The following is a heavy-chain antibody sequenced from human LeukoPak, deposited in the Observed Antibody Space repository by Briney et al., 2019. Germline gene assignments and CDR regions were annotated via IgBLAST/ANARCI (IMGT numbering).Heavy chain of an antibody. V-gene: IGHV3-33*01. Sequence: VGSLRLSCAASGFTFSNYAMQWVRQAPGKGLETVAIIWYDGSNKYYADSLQGRFTISRDNSKNTLYLEMNSLRVEDTAVYYCARKGDSSGVFDYWGQGTLVTVSS. CDR3: ARKGDSSGVFDY. J-gene: IGHJ4*02. D-gene: IGHD6-25*01. CDR1: GFTFSNYA. CDR2: IWYDGSNK.